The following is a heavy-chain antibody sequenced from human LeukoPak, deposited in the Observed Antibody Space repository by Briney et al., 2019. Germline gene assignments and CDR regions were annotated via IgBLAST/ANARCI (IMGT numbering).Heavy chain of an antibody. D-gene: IGHD2-21*01. CDR1: GFTFSSYA. CDR2: LSYDGNNE. Sequence: GGSLRLSCAASGFTFSSYAMHWVRQAPDKGLEWVAVLSYDGNNEFYADSVKGRFILSRDNSKNTLYVQMNSLRTEDTAVYYCAREGGEGIDYWGQGTLVTVSS. V-gene: IGHV3-30*04. CDR3: AREGGEGIDY. J-gene: IGHJ4*02.